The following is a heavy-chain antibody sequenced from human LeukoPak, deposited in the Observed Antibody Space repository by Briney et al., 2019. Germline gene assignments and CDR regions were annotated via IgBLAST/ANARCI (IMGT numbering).Heavy chain of an antibody. CDR1: GYSFTSYW. D-gene: IGHD2-21*01. V-gene: IGHV5-51*01. Sequence: GESLKISCKGSGYSFTSYWIGWVRQMPGKGLEWMGIIYPGDSDTRYSPSFKGQVTISADKSISTAYLQWSSLKASDTAMYYCARRVSYCGGDCFFDYWGQGTLVTVSS. CDR2: IYPGDSDT. CDR3: ARRVSYCGGDCFFDY. J-gene: IGHJ4*02.